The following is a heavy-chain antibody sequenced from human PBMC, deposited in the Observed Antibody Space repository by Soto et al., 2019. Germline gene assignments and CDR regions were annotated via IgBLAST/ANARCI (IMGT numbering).Heavy chain of an antibody. V-gene: IGHV4-34*01. Sequence: QVQLQQWGAGLLKPSETLSLTCAVYGGSFSGYYWSWIRQPPGKGLEWFGEINHSGSTNYNPSLKSRVTISVDTSNNQFSLKLSSVTAADTAVYYCARDCLKGVDYWGQGTLVTVSS. J-gene: IGHJ4*02. D-gene: IGHD2-21*01. CDR1: GGSFSGYY. CDR3: ARDCLKGVDY. CDR2: INHSGST.